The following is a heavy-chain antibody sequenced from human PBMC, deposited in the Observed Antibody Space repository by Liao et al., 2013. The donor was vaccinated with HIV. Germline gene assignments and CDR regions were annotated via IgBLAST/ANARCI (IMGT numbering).Heavy chain of an antibody. D-gene: IGHD1-26*01. CDR3: ARVQWXPAPNWYSDL. Sequence: QVQLQQWGAGLLKPSETLSLTCTVSGDLIRRDNYYWTWIRQPAGKGLEWIGHIYTGMSTTGTTNYNPSLKSRVSISADTSSNHVSLKLTSMTAADTAVYYCARVQWXPAPNWYSDLWGRGTLVIVSS. CDR2: IYTGMSTTGTT. J-gene: IGHJ2*01. V-gene: IGHV4-61*02. CDR1: GDLIRRDNYY.